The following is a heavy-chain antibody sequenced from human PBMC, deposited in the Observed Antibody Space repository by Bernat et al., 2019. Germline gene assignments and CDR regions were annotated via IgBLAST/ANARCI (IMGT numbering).Heavy chain of an antibody. J-gene: IGHJ3*02. V-gene: IGHV3-48*02. CDR2: ISTGSSTI. CDR3: ARPGYCSSSRCYADDAFDI. Sequence: EVQLVESGGGLVQPGGSLRLSCAASGFHFSSYSMNWVRQAPGKGLEWVSYISTGSSTIYYADSVRGRFTISRDNAQNSMYLQMNSLRDEDTAVYYCARPGYCSSSRCYADDAFDIWGQGTMVTVSS. CDR1: GFHFSSYS. D-gene: IGHD2-2*01.